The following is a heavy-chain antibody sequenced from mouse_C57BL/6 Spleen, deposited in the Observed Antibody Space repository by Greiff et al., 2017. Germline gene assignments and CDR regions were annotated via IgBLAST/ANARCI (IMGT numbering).Heavy chain of an antibody. CDR1: GYAFSSYW. CDR3: ASPSYYGSSPYYDAMDY. V-gene: IGHV1-80*01. CDR2: IYPGDGDT. J-gene: IGHJ4*01. Sequence: QVQLQQSGAELVKPGASVKISCKASGYAFSSYWMNWVKQRPGKGLEWIGQIYPGDGDTNYNGKFKGKATLTADKSSSTAYMQLSSLTSEDSAVYFCASPSYYGSSPYYDAMDYWGQGTSVTVSS. D-gene: IGHD1-1*01.